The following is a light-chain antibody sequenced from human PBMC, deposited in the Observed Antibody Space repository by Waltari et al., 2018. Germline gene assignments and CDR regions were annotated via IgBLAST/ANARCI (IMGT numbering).Light chain of an antibody. V-gene: IGKV1-5*03. CDR2: KAS. CDR3: QQYDTYPYT. J-gene: IGKJ2*01. CDR1: QSISSW. Sequence: DIQMTQSPSTLSASIGDRVTITCRASQSISSWVAWYQQRPGKAPKLLIYKASSLQVGVSSRFSCSGSGTEFTLTISGLQADDFATYYCQQYDTYPYTFGQGTKLDIK.